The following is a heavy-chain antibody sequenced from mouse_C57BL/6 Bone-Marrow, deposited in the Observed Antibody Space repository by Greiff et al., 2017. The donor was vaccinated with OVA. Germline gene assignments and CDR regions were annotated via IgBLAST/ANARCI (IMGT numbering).Heavy chain of an antibody. CDR2: IDPENGDT. J-gene: IGHJ3*01. CDR1: GFNIKDDY. V-gene: IGHV14-4*01. CDR3: TPYYYGTSWFAY. D-gene: IGHD1-1*01. Sequence: EVQLQQSGAELVRPGASVKLSCTASGFNIKDDYMHWVKQRPEQGLEWIGWIDPENGDTEYASKFQGKATITAATSSNTAYLQLSSLTSEDTAVYYCTPYYYGTSWFAYWGQGTLVTVSA.